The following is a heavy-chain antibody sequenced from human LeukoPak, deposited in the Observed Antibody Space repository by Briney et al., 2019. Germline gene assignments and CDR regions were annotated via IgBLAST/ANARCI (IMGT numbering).Heavy chain of an antibody. CDR1: GCSIDSSYY. CDR3: VEVFEN. D-gene: IGHD1-1*01. Sequence: SETLSLTCTVSGCSIDSSYYWTLIRQPAGKGLEWIGRIYPTGTTNYNPSLKSRVTISLDTSKNQFSLRLSSVTAEDTAVYYCVEVFENWGQGTLVTVSS. J-gene: IGHJ4*02. V-gene: IGHV4-4*07. CDR2: IYPTGTT.